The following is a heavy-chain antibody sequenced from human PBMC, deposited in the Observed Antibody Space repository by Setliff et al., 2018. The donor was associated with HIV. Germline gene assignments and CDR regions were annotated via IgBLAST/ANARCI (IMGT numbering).Heavy chain of an antibody. Sequence: ASVKVSCKASGGPFSTYAITWVRQAPGQGLEWMGGIIPIVGTANYAQKFQGRVTITADESTSTAYLELSSLRSEDTAVYYCARQGNPYYFDYWGQGTLVTVSS. CDR2: IIPIVGTA. V-gene: IGHV1-69*13. D-gene: IGHD4-4*01. CDR1: GGPFSTYA. CDR3: ARQGNPYYFDY. J-gene: IGHJ4*02.